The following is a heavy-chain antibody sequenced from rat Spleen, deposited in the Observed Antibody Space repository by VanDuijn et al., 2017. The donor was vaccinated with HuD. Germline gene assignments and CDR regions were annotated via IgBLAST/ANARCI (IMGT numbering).Heavy chain of an antibody. CDR3: SRGGATRFDY. CDR1: GFTFNNYW. V-gene: IGHV5-31*01. Sequence: EVQLVESGGGLVQPGTSLKLSCVASGFTFNNYWMTWIRQAPGKGLEWITSITNTGGTTYYSDSVRGRFSISRDNEQNTLYLQMNSLRSEDTATYYCSRGGATRFDYWGQGVMVTVSS. J-gene: IGHJ2*01. D-gene: IGHD1-11*01. CDR2: ITNTGGTT.